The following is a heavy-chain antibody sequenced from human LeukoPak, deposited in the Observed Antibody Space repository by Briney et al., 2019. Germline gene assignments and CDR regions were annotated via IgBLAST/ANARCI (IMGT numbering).Heavy chain of an antibody. CDR2: TYYRYKWYT. CDR1: GDSVSNNNAA. Sequence: SQTLSHTCAISGDSVSNNNAAGNWIRQSPSRGLEWLGRTYYRYKWYTDYAVSVSSRITINSDASKNQFSLQLDSVTPEDTAVYYCASSSLRGSDAFDIWGQGTMVTVSS. D-gene: IGHD3-16*01. J-gene: IGHJ3*02. V-gene: IGHV6-1*01. CDR3: ASSSLRGSDAFDI.